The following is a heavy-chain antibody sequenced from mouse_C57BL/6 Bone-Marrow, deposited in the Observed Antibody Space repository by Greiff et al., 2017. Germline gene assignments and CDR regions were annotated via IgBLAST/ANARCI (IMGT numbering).Heavy chain of an antibody. CDR3: ARSTMVTMDYAMDY. CDR2: INPSTGGT. D-gene: IGHD2-2*01. J-gene: IGHJ4*01. Sequence: EVQLVESGPELVKPGASVKISCKASGYSFTGYYMNWVKQSPEKSLEWIGEINPSTGGTTSNQKFKAKATLTVDKSSSTAYMQLKSLTSEDSAVYYCARSTMVTMDYAMDYWGQGTSVTVSS. CDR1: GYSFTGYY. V-gene: IGHV1-42*01.